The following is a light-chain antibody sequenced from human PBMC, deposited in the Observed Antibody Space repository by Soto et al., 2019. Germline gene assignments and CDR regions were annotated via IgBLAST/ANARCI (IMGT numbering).Light chain of an antibody. CDR2: GAS. J-gene: IGKJ1*01. V-gene: IGKV3-15*01. CDR1: QSVSSN. Sequence: EIVMKQSPATLSVSTGERATLSCRASQSVSSNLAWYQQKPGQAPRLLIYGASTRATGIPARFSGSGSGTEFTLTISSLQSEDFAVYYCQQYNNWPRTFGQGTK. CDR3: QQYNNWPRT.